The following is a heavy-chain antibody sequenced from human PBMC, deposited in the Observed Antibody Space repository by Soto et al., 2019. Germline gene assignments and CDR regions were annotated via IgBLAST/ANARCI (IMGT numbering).Heavy chain of an antibody. D-gene: IGHD2-21*02. V-gene: IGHV1-18*01. CDR1: GYTFSALG. Sequence: QVQLVQSGTEVKNPGASVKVSCSTSGYTFSALGISWVRQAPGQGLEWMGWISTSNGDTKYAQRLQGRITLSTDTSTTTAYMELRSLTSDDTAVYFCTREYCRGDRCYGPDYWGQGTLVTVSS. CDR3: TREYCRGDRCYGPDY. J-gene: IGHJ4*02. CDR2: ISTSNGDT.